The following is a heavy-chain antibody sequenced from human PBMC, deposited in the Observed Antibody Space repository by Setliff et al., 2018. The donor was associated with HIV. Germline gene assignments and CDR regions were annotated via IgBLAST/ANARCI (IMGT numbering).Heavy chain of an antibody. J-gene: IGHJ4*02. Sequence: GESLKISCAVSGFMFSNYAMNWVRQGPGRELEWVSAMRGNGVDSFYTDAVRGRFTISRDNSKNTLYLHRSSLRAEDTAVYYCATLSSNWHRDYWGQGTLVTVSS. CDR2: MRGNGVDS. V-gene: IGHV3-23*01. CDR1: GFMFSNYA. CDR3: ATLSSNWHRDY. D-gene: IGHD6-13*01.